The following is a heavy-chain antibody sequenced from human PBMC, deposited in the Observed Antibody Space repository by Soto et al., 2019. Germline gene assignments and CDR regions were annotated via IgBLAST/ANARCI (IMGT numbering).Heavy chain of an antibody. CDR1: RGSVRSGNFY. D-gene: IGHD4-17*01. CDR2: IFYTGST. CDR3: ARDNGDNSALPFH. V-gene: IGHV4-61*01. Sequence: QVQLQESGPGLVKPSDTLSLTCTVSRGSVRSGNFYWSWIRQPPGKELEYIGFIFYTGSTSYNPSLTSRVTISIDTSKNQFALKLSSVTAAHTAVYYCARDNGDNSALPFHWGQGTPVTVSS. J-gene: IGHJ4*02.